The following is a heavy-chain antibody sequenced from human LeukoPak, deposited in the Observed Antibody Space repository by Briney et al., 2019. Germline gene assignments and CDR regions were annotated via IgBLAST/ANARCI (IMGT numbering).Heavy chain of an antibody. V-gene: IGHV4-39*07. Sequence: PSETLSLTCTVSGGSISSSSYYWGWIRQPPGKGLEWIGSIYYSGGTYYNPSLKSRVTISVDTSKNQFSLKLSSVTAADTAVYYCAREYSSSWYIYYYYYMDVWGKGTTVTVSS. CDR3: AREYSSSWYIYYYYYMDV. D-gene: IGHD6-13*01. CDR1: GGSISSSSYY. J-gene: IGHJ6*03. CDR2: IYYSGGT.